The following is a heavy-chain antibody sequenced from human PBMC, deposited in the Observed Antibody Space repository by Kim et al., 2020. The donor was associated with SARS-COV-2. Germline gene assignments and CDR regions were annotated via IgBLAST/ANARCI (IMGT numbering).Heavy chain of an antibody. J-gene: IGHJ4*02. CDR3: ARIGYSSSSFDY. CDR2: INQDGSVK. CDR1: GFTYTNYW. Sequence: GGSLRLSCAAAGFTYTNYWMSWVRQAPGKGLEWVANINQDGSVKYYVDSMKGRFTISRDNAENSLYLQVNSLRAEDTAVYHCARIGYSSSSFDYWGQGTLVTVSS. V-gene: IGHV3-7*01. D-gene: IGHD6-6*01.